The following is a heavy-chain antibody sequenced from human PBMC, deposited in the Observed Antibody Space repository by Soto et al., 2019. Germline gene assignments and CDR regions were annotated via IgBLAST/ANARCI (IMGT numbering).Heavy chain of an antibody. D-gene: IGHD4-17*01. Sequence: ASVKVSCKASGYTFTGYYMHWVRQAPGQGLEWMGWINPNSGGTNYAQKFQGRVTMTRDTSISTAYMELSRLRSDDTAVYYCATDKATVTTYDHLFSRPQGFDPWGQGTLVTVSS. J-gene: IGHJ5*02. V-gene: IGHV1-2*02. CDR2: INPNSGGT. CDR3: ATDKATVTTYDHLFSRPQGFDP. CDR1: GYTFTGYY.